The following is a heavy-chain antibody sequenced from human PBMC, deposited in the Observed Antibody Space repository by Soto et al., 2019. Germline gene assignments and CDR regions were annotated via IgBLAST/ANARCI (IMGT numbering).Heavy chain of an antibody. CDR3: ARHQSHSSSYVDP. D-gene: IGHD6-13*01. CDR1: GGSISSISYY. V-gene: IGHV4-39*01. Sequence: QLQLQESGPGLVKPSETLSLTCTVSGGSISSISYYWGWIRQPPGKGLEWIGSIYYSGSTYYNPSLKSRVTISVDTSKNQFSLKLSSVTAADTAVYYCARHQSHSSSYVDPWGQGTLVTVSS. J-gene: IGHJ5*02. CDR2: IYYSGST.